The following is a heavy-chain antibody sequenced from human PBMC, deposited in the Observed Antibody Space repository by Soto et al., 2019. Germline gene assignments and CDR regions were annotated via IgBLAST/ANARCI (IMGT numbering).Heavy chain of an antibody. CDR2: IVVGSGNT. V-gene: IGHV1-58*02. J-gene: IGHJ5*02. CDR1: GFTFTSSA. Sequence: SVKVSCKASGFTFTSSAMQWVRQARGQRLEWIGWIVVGSGNTNYAQKFQERVTITRDMSTSTAYMELSSLRSEDTAVYYCAALGYCSGGSCYSSGSYNWFDPWGQGTLVTVPS. D-gene: IGHD2-15*01. CDR3: AALGYCSGGSCYSSGSYNWFDP.